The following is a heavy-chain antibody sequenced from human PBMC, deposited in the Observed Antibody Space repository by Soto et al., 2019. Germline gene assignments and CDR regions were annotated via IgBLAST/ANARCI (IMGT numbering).Heavy chain of an antibody. J-gene: IGHJ4*02. V-gene: IGHV3-30-3*01. CDR3: ARDVMYYYDSSGGFDY. CDR2: ISYDGSNK. CDR1: GFTFSSYA. Sequence: QVQLMESGGGVVQPGRSLRLSCAASGFTFSSYAMHWVRQAPGKGLEWVAVISYDGSNKYYADSVKGRFTISRDNSKNTLYLQMNSLRAEDTAVYYCARDVMYYYDSSGGFDYWGQGTLVTVSS. D-gene: IGHD3-22*01.